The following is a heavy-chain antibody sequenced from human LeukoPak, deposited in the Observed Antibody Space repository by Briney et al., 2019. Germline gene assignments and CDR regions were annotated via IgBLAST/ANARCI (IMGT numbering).Heavy chain of an antibody. V-gene: IGHV4-34*01. CDR1: GGSFSGYY. D-gene: IGHD1-26*01. Sequence: SETLSLTCAVYGGSFSGYYWSWIRQPPGKGLEWIGEINHSGSTNYNPSLKGRVTISVDTSKNQFSLKLSSVTAADTAVYYCARGRRGSYYPIYYFDYWGQGTLVTVSS. J-gene: IGHJ4*02. CDR2: INHSGST. CDR3: ARGRRGSYYPIYYFDY.